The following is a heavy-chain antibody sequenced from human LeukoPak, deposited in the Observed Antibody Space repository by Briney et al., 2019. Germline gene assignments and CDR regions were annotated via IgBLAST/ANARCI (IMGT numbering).Heavy chain of an antibody. Sequence: GGSLRLSCAVSGFIFSNAWMNWVRQAPGKGLEWVGRVQGKTDGGTTDYAAPVKGRFTISRDDSENTLYLQMNSLKTEDTAVYYCTTDRSCSGGSCYFAADYWGQGTLVTVSS. CDR1: GFIFSNAW. V-gene: IGHV3-15*01. CDR2: VQGKTDGGTT. J-gene: IGHJ4*02. D-gene: IGHD2-15*01. CDR3: TTDRSCSGGSCYFAADY.